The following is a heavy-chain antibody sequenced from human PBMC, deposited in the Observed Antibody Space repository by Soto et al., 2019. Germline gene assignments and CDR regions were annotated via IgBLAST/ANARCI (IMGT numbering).Heavy chain of an antibody. CDR3: AKEGGLSGSYYISSSYYFDY. D-gene: IGHD1-26*01. CDR1: GFTFSSYG. J-gene: IGHJ4*02. V-gene: IGHV3-30*18. CDR2: ISYDGSNT. Sequence: GSLRLSCVASGFTFSSYGMHWVRQAPGKGLEWVAIISYDGSNTYYADSVKGRFTISRDNSKNTLYLQMNSLRAEDTSVYYCAKEGGLSGSYYISSSYYFDYWGQGALVTVSS.